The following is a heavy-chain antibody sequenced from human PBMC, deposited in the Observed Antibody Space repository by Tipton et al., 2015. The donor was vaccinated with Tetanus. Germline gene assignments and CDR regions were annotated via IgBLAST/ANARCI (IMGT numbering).Heavy chain of an antibody. CDR3: ASGSSLDY. CDR1: GFLFSSYT. V-gene: IGHV3-21*01. CDR2: ISSTTSYI. J-gene: IGHJ4*02. D-gene: IGHD6-6*01. Sequence: SLRFSCSVSGFLFSSYTMNWVRQAPGRGLEWVSSISSTTSYIYYSDSVKGRFTISRDNAKNSLYLQMNSLTADDTAVYFCASGSSLDYWGQGTLVTVSS.